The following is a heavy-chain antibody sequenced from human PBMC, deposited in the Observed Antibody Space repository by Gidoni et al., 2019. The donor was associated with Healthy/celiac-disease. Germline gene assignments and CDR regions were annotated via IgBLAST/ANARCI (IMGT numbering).Heavy chain of an antibody. CDR1: GFTFDDYA. D-gene: IGHD3-3*01. CDR3: AKDKEVNYDFWSGKTQTRNYYYGMDV. CDR2: ISWNSGSI. Sequence: EVQLVESGGGLVQPGRSLRLSCAASGFTFDDYAMHWVRQAPGKGLEWVSGISWNSGSIGYADSVKGRFTISRDNAKNSLYLQMNSLRAEDTALYYCAKDKEVNYDFWSGKTQTRNYYYGMDVWGQGTTVTVSS. V-gene: IGHV3-9*01. J-gene: IGHJ6*02.